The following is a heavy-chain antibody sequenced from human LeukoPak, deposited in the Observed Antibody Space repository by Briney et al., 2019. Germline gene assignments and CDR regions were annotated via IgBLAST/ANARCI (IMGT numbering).Heavy chain of an antibody. D-gene: IGHD6-13*01. CDR2: MFYSETT. Sequence: PSETLSLTCIVSGGSISSSGKYGAWIRQPPGKGLEYMGSMFYSETTYYNPSLKSRVTISVDTSKNQFSLKLSSVTAADTAVYYCARIWSIAAADAYFDYWGQGTLVTVSS. CDR3: ARIWSIAAADAYFDY. V-gene: IGHV4-39*01. J-gene: IGHJ4*02. CDR1: GGSISSSGKY.